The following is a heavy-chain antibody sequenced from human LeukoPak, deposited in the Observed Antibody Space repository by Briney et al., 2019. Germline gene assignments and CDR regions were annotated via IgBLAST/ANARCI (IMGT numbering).Heavy chain of an antibody. D-gene: IGHD2-2*01. V-gene: IGHV3-23*01. Sequence: PGGSLRLSCEASGFPFGSFAMYWVRQAPGEGLEWIAGNFGSCGSPHYADSVKGRFTISRDNAKNSLYLQMNSLRAEDTAVYYCAREYCSGTSCYLFDYWGQGTLVTVSS. CDR2: NFGSCGSP. CDR3: AREYCSGTSCYLFDY. CDR1: GFPFGSFA. J-gene: IGHJ4*02.